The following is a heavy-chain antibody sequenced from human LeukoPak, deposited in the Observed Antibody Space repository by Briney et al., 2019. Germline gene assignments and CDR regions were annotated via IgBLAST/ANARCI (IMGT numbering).Heavy chain of an antibody. CDR3: AKYGDGYPYFFDY. J-gene: IGHJ4*02. V-gene: IGHV3-23*01. CDR2: IGGSGGST. Sequence: GGSLRLSCAASGFAFNIYAMSWVRQAPGKGLEWVSGIGGSGGSTYYADSVKGLFTISRDNSKNTLYLQMHSLRAEDTAVYYCAKYGDGYPYFFDYWGQGALVTVSS. D-gene: IGHD5-24*01. CDR1: GFAFNIYA.